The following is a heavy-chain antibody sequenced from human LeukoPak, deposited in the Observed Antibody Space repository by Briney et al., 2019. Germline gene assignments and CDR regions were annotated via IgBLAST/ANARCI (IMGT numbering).Heavy chain of an antibody. D-gene: IGHD3-22*01. CDR3: ARDKYYDRYFDS. CDR2: IKQDGSEK. J-gene: IGHJ4*02. CDR1: GFTFNSNW. V-gene: IGHV3-7*01. Sequence: TGGSLILSCVASGFTFNSNWMSWVRQAPGKGLEWVANIKQDGSEKYYVDSVKGRFTISRDNTKNSLSLQMNSLRAEDTAVYYCARDKYYDRYFDSWGQGTLVTVSS.